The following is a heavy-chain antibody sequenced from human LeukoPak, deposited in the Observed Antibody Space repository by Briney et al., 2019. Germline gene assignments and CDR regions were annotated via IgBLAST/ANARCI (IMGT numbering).Heavy chain of an antibody. CDR2: IYYSGST. J-gene: IGHJ6*03. D-gene: IGHD2-2*01. CDR1: GGSISSSSYY. Sequence: SETLSLTCTVSGGSISSSSYYWGWIRQPPGKGLEWIGSIYYSGSTYYNPSLKSRVTISVDTSKNQFSLKLSSVTAADTAVYYCARLHCSSTSCYYYYYYYMDVWGKGTTVTVSS. V-gene: IGHV4-39*01. CDR3: ARLHCSSTSCYYYYYYYMDV.